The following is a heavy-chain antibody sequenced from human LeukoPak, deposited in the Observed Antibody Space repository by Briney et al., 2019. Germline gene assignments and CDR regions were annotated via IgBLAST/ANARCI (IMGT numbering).Heavy chain of an antibody. CDR1: GGSFSGYY. CDR2: INHSGST. V-gene: IGHV4-34*01. J-gene: IGHJ5*02. Sequence: SETLSLTCAVYGGSFSGYYWSWIRRPPGKGLERIGEINHSGSTNYNPSLKSRVTISVDTSKNQFSLKLSSVTAADTAVYYCARPDSITANWAFDPWGQGTLVTVSS. CDR3: ARPDSITANWAFDP. D-gene: IGHD6-25*01.